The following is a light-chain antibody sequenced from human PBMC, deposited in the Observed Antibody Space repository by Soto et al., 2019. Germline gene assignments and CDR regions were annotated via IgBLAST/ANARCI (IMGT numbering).Light chain of an antibody. Sequence: EFVLTQSPGTLSLSPGERATLSCRASQTVRNNYLAWYQQKPGQAPRLLIYDASSRATGIPDRFSGGGSGADFTLTINSLQSEDFAVYYCQQYGSSSTFGQGTKVDIK. CDR2: DAS. CDR1: QTVRNNY. V-gene: IGKV3-20*01. J-gene: IGKJ1*01. CDR3: QQYGSSST.